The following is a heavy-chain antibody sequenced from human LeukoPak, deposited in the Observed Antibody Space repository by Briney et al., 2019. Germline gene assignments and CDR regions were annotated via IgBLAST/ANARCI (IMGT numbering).Heavy chain of an antibody. J-gene: IGHJ2*01. Sequence: SETLSLTCAVYGGSFSAYYWSWIRQPPGRGLDGIGEIYHSGSTNYNPSLKSRVTISVDTSKNQFSLKLSSVTAADTAVYYCARAPQSDYGTHWYFDLWGRGTLVTVSS. CDR2: IYHSGST. D-gene: IGHD4-17*01. CDR3: ARAPQSDYGTHWYFDL. CDR1: GGSFSAYY. V-gene: IGHV4-34*01.